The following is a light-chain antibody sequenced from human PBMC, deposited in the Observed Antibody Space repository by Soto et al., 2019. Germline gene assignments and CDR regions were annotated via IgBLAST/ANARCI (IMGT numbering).Light chain of an antibody. V-gene: IGKV1-33*01. Sequence: DIQMTQSPSSLSASVGDRVTITCQASPDLNSYFNWYQQKPGKAPQLLIYDASNLQTGVPSRFSGSGSGTDFTFTISSLQPEDIATYYCQQYDNLPYTFGQGTKLEI. CDR2: DAS. J-gene: IGKJ2*01. CDR3: QQYDNLPYT. CDR1: PDLNSY.